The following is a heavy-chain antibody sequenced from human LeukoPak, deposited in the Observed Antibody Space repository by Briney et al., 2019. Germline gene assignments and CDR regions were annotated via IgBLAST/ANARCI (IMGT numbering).Heavy chain of an antibody. D-gene: IGHD3-22*01. J-gene: IGHJ4*02. CDR1: GFTVSSNY. CDR2: IYSGGST. CDR3: AKDPGSYYYDSSGYYLRVDY. V-gene: IGHV3-53*01. Sequence: GGSLRLSCAASGFTVSSNYMSWVRQAPGKGLEWVSVIYSGGSTYYADSVKGRFTISRDNSKNTLYLQMNSLRAEDTAVYYCAKDPGSYYYDSSGYYLRVDYWGQGTLVTVSS.